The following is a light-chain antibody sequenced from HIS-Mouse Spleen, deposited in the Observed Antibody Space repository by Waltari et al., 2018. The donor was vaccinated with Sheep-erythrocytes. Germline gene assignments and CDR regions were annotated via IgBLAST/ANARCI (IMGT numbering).Light chain of an antibody. CDR1: QSVLYSSNNKNY. CDR2: WAS. CDR3: QQYYSTPLT. J-gene: IGKJ4*02. V-gene: IGKV4-1*01. Sequence: DIVMTQSPDSLAVSLGERATINCKSSQSVLYSSNNKNYLAWYQQEPGQPPKLLIYWASTRESGVPDRVSGSRSGTDFTLTISSLQAEDVAVYYCQQYYSTPLTFGGGTKVEIK.